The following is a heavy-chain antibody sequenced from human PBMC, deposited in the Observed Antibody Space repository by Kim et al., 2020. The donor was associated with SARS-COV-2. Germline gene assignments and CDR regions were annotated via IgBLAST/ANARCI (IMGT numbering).Heavy chain of an antibody. CDR1: GYTFTSYG. J-gene: IGHJ3*02. CDR3: ARGPPRGVRYFDWLSGYSDAFDI. CDR2: ISAYNGNT. V-gene: IGHV1-18*01. D-gene: IGHD3-9*01. Sequence: ASVKVSCKASGYTFTSYGISWVRQAPGQGLEWMGWISAYNGNTNYAQKLQGRVTMTTDTSTSTAYMELRSLRSDDTAVYYCARGPPRGVRYFDWLSGYSDAFDIWGQGTMVTVSS.